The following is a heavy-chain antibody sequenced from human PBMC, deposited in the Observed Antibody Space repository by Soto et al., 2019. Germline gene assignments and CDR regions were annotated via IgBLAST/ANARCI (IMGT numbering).Heavy chain of an antibody. Sequence: EVQLVESGGGLVKPGGSLRLSCAASGFTFSSYSMNWVRQAPGKGLEWVSSISSSSSYIYYADSVKGRFTISRDNAKNSLYLQMNSLRAEDTAVYYCARGGGLWFGDPPSWGQGTLVTVSS. J-gene: IGHJ5*02. CDR2: ISSSSSYI. CDR1: GFTFSSYS. D-gene: IGHD3-10*01. CDR3: ARGGGLWFGDPPS. V-gene: IGHV3-21*01.